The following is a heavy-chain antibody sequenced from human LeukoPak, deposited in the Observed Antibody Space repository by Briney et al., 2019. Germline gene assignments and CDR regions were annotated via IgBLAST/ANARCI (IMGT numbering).Heavy chain of an antibody. J-gene: IGHJ5*02. Sequence: SVKVSCKASGDRFESLAITWVRQAPGQGLECMGGTIPLLEETNYAQKFQGRVTITADESTNTVYMELSSLTSDDTAVYYCARDGLLMARGARNGFDPWGQGTLVTVSS. D-gene: IGHD3-10*01. CDR2: TIPLLEET. CDR1: GDRFESLA. CDR3: ARDGLLMARGARNGFDP. V-gene: IGHV1-69*13.